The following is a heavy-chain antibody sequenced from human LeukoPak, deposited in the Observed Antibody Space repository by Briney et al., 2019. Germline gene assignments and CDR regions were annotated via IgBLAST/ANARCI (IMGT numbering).Heavy chain of an antibody. D-gene: IGHD6-25*01. V-gene: IGHV3-21*01. CDR2: ISSSSCYI. CDR3: ARWGIAATVYFDY. Sequence: GGSLRLSCAASGFTFSSYSMNWVRQAPGKGLEWVSSISSSSCYIYYADSVKGRFTISRDNAKNSLYLQMNSLRAEDTAVYYCARWGIAATVYFDYWGQGTLVTVSS. J-gene: IGHJ4*02. CDR1: GFTFSSYS.